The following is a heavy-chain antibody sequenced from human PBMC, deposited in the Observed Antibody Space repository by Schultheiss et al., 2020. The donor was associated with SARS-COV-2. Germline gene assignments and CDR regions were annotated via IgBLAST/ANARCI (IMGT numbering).Heavy chain of an antibody. J-gene: IGHJ6*02. D-gene: IGHD6-13*01. CDR3: AKITSSYSSYYYYGMDV. V-gene: IGHV3-21*04. CDR1: GFTFSSYS. CDR2: ISSSSSYI. Sequence: GESLKISCAASGFTFSSYSMNWVRQAPGKGLEWVSSISSSSSYIYYADSVKGRFTISRDNSKNTLYLQMNSLRAEDTAVYYCAKITSSYSSYYYYGMDVWGQGTTVTVSS.